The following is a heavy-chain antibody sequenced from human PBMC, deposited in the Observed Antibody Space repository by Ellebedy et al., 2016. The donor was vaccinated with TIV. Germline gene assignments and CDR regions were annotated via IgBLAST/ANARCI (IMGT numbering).Heavy chain of an antibody. CDR1: GCSISTYY. V-gene: IGHV4-59*01. J-gene: IGHJ4*02. CDR3: ASGFSYGLLDY. Sequence: MPSETLSLTCSASGCSISTYYRSWIRLPPGQGLEWLGNIYYSGCTNYNPSLKHRVTISVDTSKNQFSLKLTSVTAADTAVFYCASGFSYGLLDYWGQGTLVAVSS. CDR2: IYYSGCT. D-gene: IGHD5-18*01.